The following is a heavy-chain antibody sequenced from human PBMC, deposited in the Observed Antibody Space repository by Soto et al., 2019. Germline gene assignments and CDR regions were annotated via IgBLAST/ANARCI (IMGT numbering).Heavy chain of an antibody. CDR1: GFTVSSNY. CDR2: IYRGDGT. V-gene: IGHV3-66*01. D-gene: IGHD3-9*01. J-gene: IGHJ4*02. Sequence: EVQLVESGGGLVQPGGSPRLSCAASGFTVSSNYMSWVRQAPGKGPEWVSGIYRGDGTYYADSVKGRFTISRDKSKNTLYLQMNSLRAEDTAVYYCARGAENYDILTGYSEGTLDYWGQGTLVTVSS. CDR3: ARGAENYDILTGYSEGTLDY.